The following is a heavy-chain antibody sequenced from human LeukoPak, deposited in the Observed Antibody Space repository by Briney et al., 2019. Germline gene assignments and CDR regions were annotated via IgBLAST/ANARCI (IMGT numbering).Heavy chain of an antibody. D-gene: IGHD3-3*01. CDR1: GFTFSNYG. J-gene: IGHJ4*02. V-gene: IGHV3-33*01. CDR2: IWSDESNQ. Sequence: PGRSLRLSCAASGFTFSNYGMNWVRQAPGKGLEGVAVIWSDESNQYYADSVKGRFTISRDNPQNTLYLQMNSLRAEDTAVYYCARDRSGLRFFDYWGQGTLVAVSS. CDR3: ARDRSGLRFFDY.